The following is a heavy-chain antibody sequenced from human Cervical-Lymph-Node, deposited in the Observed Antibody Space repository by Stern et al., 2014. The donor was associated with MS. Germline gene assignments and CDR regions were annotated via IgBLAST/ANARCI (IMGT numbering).Heavy chain of an antibody. CDR3: ARDKVGATFPDEYYYYYGMDV. Sequence: EMQLVESGGGLVKPGGSLRLSCAASGFTFSSYSMNWVRQAPGKGLEWVSSISSSSSYIYYADSVQGRFTISRDNAKNSLYLQMNSLRAEDTAVYYCARDKVGATFPDEYYYYYGMDVWGQGTTVTVSS. D-gene: IGHD1-26*01. CDR2: ISSSSSYI. V-gene: IGHV3-21*01. CDR1: GFTFSSYS. J-gene: IGHJ6*02.